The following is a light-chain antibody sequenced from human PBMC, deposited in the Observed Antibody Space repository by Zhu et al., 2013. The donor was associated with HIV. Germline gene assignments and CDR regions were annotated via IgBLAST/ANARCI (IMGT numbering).Light chain of an antibody. CDR1: SSDVGGYNY. Sequence: QSALTQPASVSGSPGQSITISCTGTSSDVGGYNYVSWYQQHPGKAPKLMIYDVINRPSGVSNRFSGSKSGNTASLTISGLQAEDEADYYCISYSNTMTVVFGGGTKVTVL. CDR3: ISYSNTMTVV. V-gene: IGLV2-14*01. J-gene: IGLJ3*02. CDR2: DVI.